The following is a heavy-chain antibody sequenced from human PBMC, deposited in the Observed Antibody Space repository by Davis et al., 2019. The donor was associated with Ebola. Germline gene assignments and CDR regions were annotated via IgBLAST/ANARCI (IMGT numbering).Heavy chain of an antibody. D-gene: IGHD3-10*01. Sequence: GESLKISCAASGFTFSSYSMNWVRQAPGKGLEWVSSISSSSSYIYYADSVKGRFTISIDNAKNSLYLQMNSLRAEDTAVYYCASLYYYGSGSYYLPRGRYFDYWGQGTLVTVSS. CDR3: ASLYYYGSGSYYLPRGRYFDY. CDR1: GFTFSSYS. CDR2: ISSSSSYI. V-gene: IGHV3-21*01. J-gene: IGHJ4*02.